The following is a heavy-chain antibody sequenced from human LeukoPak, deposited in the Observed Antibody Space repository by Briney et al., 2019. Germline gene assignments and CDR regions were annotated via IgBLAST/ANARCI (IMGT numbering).Heavy chain of an antibody. D-gene: IGHD5-12*01. CDR2: INPSGGGT. CDR3: ARRGYSGYCDY. CDR1: EYTFTSYY. Sequence: ASVKVSYKASEYTFTSYYMHWVRQAPGQGLEWMGVINPSGGGTTYAQKFQGRVTMTRDTSTSTVYMELSSLRSEDTAVYYCARRGYSGYCDYWGQGTLVTVSS. V-gene: IGHV1-46*01. J-gene: IGHJ4*02.